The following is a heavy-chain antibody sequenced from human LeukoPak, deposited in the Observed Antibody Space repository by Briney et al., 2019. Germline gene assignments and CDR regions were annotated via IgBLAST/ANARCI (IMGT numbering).Heavy chain of an antibody. Sequence: SQTLSLTCTVSGGSISSGGYYWNWIRQHPGKGLEWIGYIYYSGSTYYNPSLKSRVTISVDTSKNQFSLKLSSVTAADTAVYYCARHLYSSGLTWFDPWGQGTLVTVSS. V-gene: IGHV4-31*03. CDR3: ARHLYSSGLTWFDP. CDR1: GGSISSGGYY. J-gene: IGHJ5*02. CDR2: IYYSGST. D-gene: IGHD6-19*01.